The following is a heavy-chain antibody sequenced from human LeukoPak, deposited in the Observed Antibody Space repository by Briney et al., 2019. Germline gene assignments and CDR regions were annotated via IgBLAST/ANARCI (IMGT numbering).Heavy chain of an antibody. V-gene: IGHV4-59*01. CDR1: GGSISSYY. D-gene: IGHD3-10*01. Sequence: SETLSLTCTVSGGSISSYYWSWIRQPPGKGLEWIGYIYYSGSTNYNPSLKSRVTISVDTSKNQFSLKLNSVTAADTAVYYCAREGTMVRGLAFDIWGQGTMVTVSS. CDR3: AREGTMVRGLAFDI. J-gene: IGHJ3*02. CDR2: IYYSGST.